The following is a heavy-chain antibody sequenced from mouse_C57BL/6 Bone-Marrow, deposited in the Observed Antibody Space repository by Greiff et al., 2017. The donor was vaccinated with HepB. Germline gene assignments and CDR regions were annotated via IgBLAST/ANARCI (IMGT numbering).Heavy chain of an antibody. CDR3: AREGFPAWFAY. CDR2: IHPSDSAT. V-gene: IGHV1-74*01. Sequence: VQLQQPGAELVKPGASVKVSCKASGYTFTSYWMHWVKQRPGQGLEWIGRIHPSDSATNYNQKFKGKATLTVDKSSSTAYMQLSSLTSEDSAVYFCAREGFPAWFAYWGQGTLVTVSA. J-gene: IGHJ3*01. CDR1: GYTFTSYW.